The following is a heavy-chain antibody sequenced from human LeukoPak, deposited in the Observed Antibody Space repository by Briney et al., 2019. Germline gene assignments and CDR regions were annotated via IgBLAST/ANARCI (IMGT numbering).Heavy chain of an antibody. CDR3: AGLTAMEYYYDY. Sequence: PSETLSLTCTVSGGSISSSSYYWSWIRQHPGKGLEWIGYIYYSGSTYYNPSLKSRVTISVDRSKNQFSLKLSSVTAADTAVYYCAGLTAMEYYYDYWGQGTLVTVSS. J-gene: IGHJ4*02. V-gene: IGHV4-31*09. CDR1: GGSISSSSYY. CDR2: IYYSGST. D-gene: IGHD5-18*01.